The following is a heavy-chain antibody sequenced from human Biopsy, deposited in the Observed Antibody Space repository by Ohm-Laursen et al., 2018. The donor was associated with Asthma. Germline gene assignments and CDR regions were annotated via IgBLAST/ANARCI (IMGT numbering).Heavy chain of an antibody. CDR3: ARAVDYSHYYGIDV. CDR1: GYTFNSAG. D-gene: IGHD3-10*01. V-gene: IGHV1-18*01. Sequence: SVKVSCKTPGYTFNSAGITWVRQAPGQGLEWMGWISVYNGNTEVAQKLQDRVTMITDTSTSTAYMELRSLRSDDTAVYFCARAVDYSHYYGIDVWGQGTTVTVS. J-gene: IGHJ6*02. CDR2: ISVYNGNT.